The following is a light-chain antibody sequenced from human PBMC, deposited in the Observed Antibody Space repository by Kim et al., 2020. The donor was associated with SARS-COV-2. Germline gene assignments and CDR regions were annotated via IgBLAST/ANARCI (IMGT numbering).Light chain of an antibody. Sequence: NFMLTQPHSVSESPGKTVTISCTRSSGSIASNYVQWYQQRPGRAPTTVIYEDNQRPSGVPDRFSGSIDSSSNSPALTISGLKNEDEADYACQSYDSSNVVFGGGTQLTVL. J-gene: IGLJ2*01. CDR1: SGSIASNY. V-gene: IGLV6-57*04. CDR3: QSYDSSNVV. CDR2: EDN.